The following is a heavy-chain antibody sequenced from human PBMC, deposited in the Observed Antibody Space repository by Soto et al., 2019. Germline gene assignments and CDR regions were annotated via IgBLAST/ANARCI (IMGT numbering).Heavy chain of an antibody. Sequence: QVQLVQSGAEVKKPGASVKVSCKASGYTFIGYYIHWVRQAPGQGLEWMGRINPRSGDTTYAQKFQGRLTMTRDTPISTAYMELSSLRSDDTGVYYCGRDGVGATPLGWFDPWGQGSLVTVSS. J-gene: IGHJ5*02. CDR1: GYTFIGYY. D-gene: IGHD1-26*01. CDR2: INPRSGDT. CDR3: GRDGVGATPLGWFDP. V-gene: IGHV1-2*05.